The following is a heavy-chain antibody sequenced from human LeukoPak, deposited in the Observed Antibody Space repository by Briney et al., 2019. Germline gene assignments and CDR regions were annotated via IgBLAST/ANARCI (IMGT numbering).Heavy chain of an antibody. V-gene: IGHV4-39*01. CDR1: GGSISNSGYY. CDR3: ARRPRGYSNGFEY. J-gene: IGHJ4*02. CDR2: IYYSGST. D-gene: IGHD5-18*01. Sequence: SETLSLTCTVSGGSISNSGYYWGWIRQPPGTGLGWIGSIYYSGSTYYNPSLKSRVTISVDTSKNQFSLRLSSVTAADTAVYYCARRPRGYSNGFEYWGQGTLVTVSS.